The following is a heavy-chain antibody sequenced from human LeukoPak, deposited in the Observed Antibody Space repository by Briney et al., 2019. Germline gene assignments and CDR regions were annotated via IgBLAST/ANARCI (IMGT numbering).Heavy chain of an antibody. V-gene: IGHV4-4*07. Sequence: PSETLSLTCTVSGGSISSYYWSWIRQPAGKGLEWIGRIYTSGSTNYNPSLKSRVTMSVDTSKNQFSLKLNSMTAADTAVYYCAGAPGSSSWFGYDDYWGQGTLVTVSS. CDR1: GGSISSYY. D-gene: IGHD6-13*01. J-gene: IGHJ4*02. CDR3: AGAPGSSSWFGYDDY. CDR2: IYTSGST.